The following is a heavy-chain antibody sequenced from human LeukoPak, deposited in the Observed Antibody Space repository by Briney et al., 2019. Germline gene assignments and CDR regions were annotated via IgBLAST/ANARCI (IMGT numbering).Heavy chain of an antibody. D-gene: IGHD7-27*01. CDR1: GYTFTGYY. V-gene: IGHV1-2*02. Sequence: EASVKVSCKASGYTFTGYYMHWVRQAPGQGLEWMGWINPNSGGTNYAQKFQGRVTMTRDTSISTAYMELSRLRSDDTAVYYCARGETGDQIWYFDLWGRGTLVTVSS. CDR3: ARGETGDQIWYFDL. CDR2: INPNSGGT. J-gene: IGHJ2*01.